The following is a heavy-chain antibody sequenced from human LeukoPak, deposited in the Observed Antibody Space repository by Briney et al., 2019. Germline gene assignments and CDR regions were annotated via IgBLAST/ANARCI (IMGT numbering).Heavy chain of an antibody. J-gene: IGHJ4*02. Sequence: SETLSLTCTVSGGSISSSSYFWGWIRQPPGKGLEWNGSIYYSGSTYYNPSLKSRVTISVDTSKNQFSLKLSSVTAADTAVYYCYYDRSGNDFWGQGTLVTVSS. CDR2: IYYSGST. CDR3: YYDRSGNDF. V-gene: IGHV4-39*01. CDR1: GGSISSSSYF. D-gene: IGHD3-22*01.